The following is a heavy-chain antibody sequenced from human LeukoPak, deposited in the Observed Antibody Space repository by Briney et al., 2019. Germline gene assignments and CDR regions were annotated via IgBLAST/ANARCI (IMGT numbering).Heavy chain of an antibody. CDR1: GFTFSSYW. D-gene: IGHD1-26*01. Sequence: PGGSLRLSCAASGFTFSSYWMNWVRQAPGKGLVWVSRIASDGSSTTYADSVKGRFTISRDNSKNTLYLQMNSLRAEDTAVYYCARDRGGSYCDYWGQGTLVTVSS. CDR3: ARDRGGSYCDY. V-gene: IGHV3-74*01. CDR2: IASDGSST. J-gene: IGHJ4*02.